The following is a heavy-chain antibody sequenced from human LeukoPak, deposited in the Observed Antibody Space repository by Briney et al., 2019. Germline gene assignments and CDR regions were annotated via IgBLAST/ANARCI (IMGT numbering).Heavy chain of an antibody. V-gene: IGHV3-30*04. Sequence: PGGSLRLSCAASGFTFSSYAMHWVRQAPGKGLEWVAVISYDGSNKYYADSVKGRFTISRDNSKNTLYLQMNSLRAEDTAVYYCAKDLNDYSNYGYFDYWGQGTLVTVSS. CDR3: AKDLNDYSNYGYFDY. J-gene: IGHJ4*02. CDR2: ISYDGSNK. CDR1: GFTFSSYA. D-gene: IGHD4-11*01.